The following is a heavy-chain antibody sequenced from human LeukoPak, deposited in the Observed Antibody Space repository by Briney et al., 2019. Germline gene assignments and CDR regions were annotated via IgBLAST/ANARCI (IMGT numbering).Heavy chain of an antibody. J-gene: IGHJ4*02. V-gene: IGHV4-38-2*01. CDR3: ARAGWIITSGIDY. Sequence: PSETLSPTCGVSGYSISRGYYWARIRQPPGKGLEWIGTIYHTGSTYYTPSLGSRVTISVDTSKNEFSLNLNSVTAADTAVYYCARAGWIITSGIDYWGQGALVTVSS. D-gene: IGHD3-10*01. CDR1: GYSISRGYY. CDR2: IYHTGST.